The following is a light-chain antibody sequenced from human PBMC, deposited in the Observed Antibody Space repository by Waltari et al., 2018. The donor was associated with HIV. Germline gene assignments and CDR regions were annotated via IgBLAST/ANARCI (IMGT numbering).Light chain of an antibody. J-gene: IGKJ1*01. CDR1: QSVKSNY. V-gene: IGKV3-20*01. Sequence: EGVLTQSPATLSLSPGERATLSCRASQSVKSNYLAWYQQKPGQAPRLLIYGASTRATGIPDRFRGSGSETDFTLTINRLEPEDSAVYYCQQYGRTFGQGTKVEIK. CDR2: GAS. CDR3: QQYGRT.